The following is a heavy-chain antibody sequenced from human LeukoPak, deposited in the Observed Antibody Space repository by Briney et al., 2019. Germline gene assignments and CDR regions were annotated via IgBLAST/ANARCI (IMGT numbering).Heavy chain of an antibody. CDR3: AGDYRGSLDY. J-gene: IGHJ4*02. CDR1: GDSISSDSYY. D-gene: IGHD3-10*01. Sequence: SQTLSLTCTVSGDSISSDSYYWSWIRQHPGKGLEWIGYIYYSGTTYYNPSLKSRVSISVDTSKNQFSLKLTSVTAADTAVYYCAGDYRGSLDYWGQGTLVTVSS. CDR2: IYYSGTT. V-gene: IGHV4-31*03.